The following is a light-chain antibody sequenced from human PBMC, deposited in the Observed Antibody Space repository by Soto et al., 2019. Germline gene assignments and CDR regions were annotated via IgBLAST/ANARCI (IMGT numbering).Light chain of an antibody. CDR1: ESVSSRY. CDR2: GAS. Sequence: IGLKQSPGTLSLSKGERATLSCRASESVSSRYLAWYQQKPGQAPRLLIYGASSRATGIPDRISGSGSGTDFTLTISRLEPEDFAVYYCQQYGSSRTFGQGTKVDI. J-gene: IGKJ1*01. CDR3: QQYGSSRT. V-gene: IGKV3-20*01.